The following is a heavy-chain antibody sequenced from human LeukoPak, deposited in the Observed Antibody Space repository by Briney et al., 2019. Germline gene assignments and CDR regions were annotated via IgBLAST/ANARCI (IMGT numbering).Heavy chain of an antibody. CDR3: ARCLAAAGTPSPYYFDY. CDR1: GYTFTSYY. D-gene: IGHD6-13*01. CDR2: INPSGGST. V-gene: IGHV1-46*01. Sequence: ASVKVSCKASGYTFTSYYMHWVRQAPGQGLEWMGIINPSGGSTSYAQKFQGRVTMTRDTSTSTVCMELSSLRSEDTAVYYCARCLAAAGTPSPYYFDYWGQGTLVTVSS. J-gene: IGHJ4*02.